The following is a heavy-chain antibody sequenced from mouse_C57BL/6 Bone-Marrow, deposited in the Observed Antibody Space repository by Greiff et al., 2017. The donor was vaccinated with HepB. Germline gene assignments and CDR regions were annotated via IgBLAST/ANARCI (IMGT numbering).Heavy chain of an antibody. Sequence: EVKLEESGGDLVKPGGSLKLSCAASGFTFSSYGMSWVRQTPDKRLEWVATISSGGSYTYYPDSVKGRFTISRDNAKNTLYLQMSSLKSEHTAMYYCARRDGSSSWFAYWGQGTLVTVSA. D-gene: IGHD1-1*01. CDR3: ARRDGSSSWFAY. J-gene: IGHJ3*01. CDR2: ISSGGSYT. CDR1: GFTFSSYG. V-gene: IGHV5-6*02.